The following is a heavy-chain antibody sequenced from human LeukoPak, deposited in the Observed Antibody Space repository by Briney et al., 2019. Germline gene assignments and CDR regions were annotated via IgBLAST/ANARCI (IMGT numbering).Heavy chain of an antibody. CDR1: GFTFDDYA. V-gene: IGHV3-9*03. Sequence: PGGSLRLSCAASGFTFDDYAMHWVRQAPGKGLEWVSGISWNSGSIGYADSVKGRFTISRDNAKNSLYLQMNSLRAEDMASYYCAKADYYDSSGSIFDIWGQGTMVTVSS. CDR3: AKADYYDSSGSIFDI. J-gene: IGHJ3*02. D-gene: IGHD3-22*01. CDR2: ISWNSGSI.